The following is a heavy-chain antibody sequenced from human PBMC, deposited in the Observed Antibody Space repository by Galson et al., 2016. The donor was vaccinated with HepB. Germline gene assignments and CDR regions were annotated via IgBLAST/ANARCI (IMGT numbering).Heavy chain of an antibody. V-gene: IGHV3-53*01. CDR2: IKKGGTT. Sequence: SLRLSCAASGFTGNNNYVTWVRQAPGKGLEWVSVIKKGGTTYYIESVRGRFTFSEDKSTNTLYLQMNNLRTEDTAVYYCARSTVTNGMDAWGQGTTVTVS. CDR1: GFTGNNNY. D-gene: IGHD4-17*01. CDR3: ARSTVTNGMDA. J-gene: IGHJ6*02.